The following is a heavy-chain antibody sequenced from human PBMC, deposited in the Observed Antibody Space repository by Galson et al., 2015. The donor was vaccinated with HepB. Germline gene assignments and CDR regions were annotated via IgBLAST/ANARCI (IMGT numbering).Heavy chain of an antibody. Sequence: CAISGDSVSSNSAAWNWIRRSPSRGLEWLGRTYYWSKWYNDYAVSVKSRITINPDTSKNQFSLQLNSVTPEDTAVYYCAREEAAAGTRYFQHWGQGTLVTVSS. D-gene: IGHD6-13*01. CDR2: TYYWSKWYN. CDR3: AREEAAAGTRYFQH. CDR1: GDSVSSNSAA. J-gene: IGHJ1*01. V-gene: IGHV6-1*01.